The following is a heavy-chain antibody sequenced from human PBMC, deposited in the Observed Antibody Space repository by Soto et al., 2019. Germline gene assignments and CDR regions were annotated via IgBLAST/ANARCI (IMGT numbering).Heavy chain of an antibody. Sequence: QVQLVESGGGVVQPGRSLRLSCAASGFTFRSNGMHWVRQAPGKGLEWVAVVWNDGTNKYYGDSVKGRFTISRDNSKSTLYLQMNSLRAEDTGVYYCARSHYYGMDVWGQGTTVTVSS. CDR1: GFTFRSNG. V-gene: IGHV3-33*01. CDR3: ARSHYYGMDV. J-gene: IGHJ6*02. CDR2: VWNDGTNK.